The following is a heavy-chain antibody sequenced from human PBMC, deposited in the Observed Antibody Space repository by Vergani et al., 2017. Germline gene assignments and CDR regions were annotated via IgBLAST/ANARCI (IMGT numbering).Heavy chain of an antibody. V-gene: IGHV7-4-1*02. D-gene: IGHD6-13*01. J-gene: IGHJ6*02. CDR2: VNTNTGNP. CDR1: GYSFINYG. Sequence: VQSGDEVKKPGASVKVSCKTSGYSFINYGISWVRQAPGQGLEWLGWVNTNTGNPTYAQGFTGRFVFSLDTSVSTAYLQISSLKAEDTAVYYCARDNDASIAAADYYYYGMDVWGQGTTVTVSS. CDR3: ARDNDASIAAADYYYYGMDV.